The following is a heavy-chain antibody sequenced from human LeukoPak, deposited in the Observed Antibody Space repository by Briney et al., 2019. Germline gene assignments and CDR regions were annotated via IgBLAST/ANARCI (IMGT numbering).Heavy chain of an antibody. CDR3: VRGSSSGWPKNSYYFDY. Sequence: ASVKVSCKASGGTFSSYAISWVRQAPGQGLEWMGGIIPIFGTANYAQKFQGRVTITADESTSTAYMELSSLRSEDTAVYYCVRGSSSGWPKNSYYFDYWGQGTLVTVSS. V-gene: IGHV1-69*01. CDR2: IIPIFGTA. D-gene: IGHD6-19*01. J-gene: IGHJ4*02. CDR1: GGTFSSYA.